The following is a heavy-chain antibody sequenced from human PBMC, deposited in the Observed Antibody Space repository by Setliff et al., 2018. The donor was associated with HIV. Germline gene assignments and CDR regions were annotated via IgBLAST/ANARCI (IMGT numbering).Heavy chain of an antibody. CDR2: IVPILNTG. V-gene: IGHV1-69*13. CDR1: GGTFRSHA. Sequence: SVKVSCKASGGTFRSHAISWVRRAPGQGLEWMGGIVPILNTGNYAPKFQGRVTITADESTTTAYMELSSLTSEDTAVYYCARIPNHSSGFDYWGQGTPVTVSS. CDR3: ARIPNHSSGFDY. J-gene: IGHJ4*02. D-gene: IGHD3-22*01.